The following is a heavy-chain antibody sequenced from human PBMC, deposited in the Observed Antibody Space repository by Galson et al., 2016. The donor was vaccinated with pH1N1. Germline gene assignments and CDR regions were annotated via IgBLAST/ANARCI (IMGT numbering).Heavy chain of an antibody. CDR3: ARVGAYADYHANKWFDP. Sequence: SLRLSCAASGFTFSGYWMSWVRQAPGKGLEWVANINQEGSEKYYADSVKGRFTISRDNAKNSLYLHMDSLRAEDTAVYYCARVGAYADYHANKWFDPWSQGTLVAVSS. J-gene: IGHJ5*02. D-gene: IGHD4/OR15-4a*01. V-gene: IGHV3-7*01. CDR2: INQEGSEK. CDR1: GFTFSGYW.